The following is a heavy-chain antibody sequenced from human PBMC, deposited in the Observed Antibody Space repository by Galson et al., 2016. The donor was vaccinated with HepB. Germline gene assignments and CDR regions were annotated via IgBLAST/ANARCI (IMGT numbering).Heavy chain of an antibody. CDR2: IYCGDSDT. D-gene: IGHD2/OR15-2a*01. J-gene: IGHJ4*02. V-gene: IGHV5-51*01. Sequence: QSGAEVTKPGESLKISCKGSGYKFTNYWIAWVRQMPGKGLEWMGIIYCGDSDTRYSPSFQGQVTISADKSINTAYLQWSSLKASDTAMYYCAGRGYSTTGDDDYWGQGTLVTVSS. CDR1: GYKFTNYW. CDR3: AGRGYSTTGDDDY.